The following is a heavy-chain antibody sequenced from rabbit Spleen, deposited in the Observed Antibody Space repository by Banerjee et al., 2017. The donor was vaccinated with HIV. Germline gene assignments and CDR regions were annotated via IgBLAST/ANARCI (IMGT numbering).Heavy chain of an antibody. CDR1: GFDLSSGYY. J-gene: IGHJ4*01. D-gene: IGHD1-1*01. V-gene: IGHV1S45*01. Sequence: QEQLEESGGGLVQPEGSLTLTCKASGFDLSSGYYMCWVRQAPGKGLEWIACIDTSSSVYTYYASWAKGRFTISKTPSTTVTLQVTSLTAADTATYFCASVTSGFWRWNLWGQGTLVTVS. CDR3: ASVTSGFWRWNL. CDR2: IDTSSSVYT.